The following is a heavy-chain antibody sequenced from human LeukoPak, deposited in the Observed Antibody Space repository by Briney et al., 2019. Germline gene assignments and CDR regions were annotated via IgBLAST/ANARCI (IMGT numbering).Heavy chain of an antibody. D-gene: IGHD3-10*01. CDR3: ARDYHGSGSLTTFDY. CDR2: INPRGGSA. Sequence: ASVKVSCKASGYTFTSFYMHWVRQAPGQGLEWMGIINPRGGSATSAQKFQGRVTLTRDTSTSTVYMELSSLRSEDTAVYYCARDYHGSGSLTTFDYWGQGALVTVSS. V-gene: IGHV1-46*01. CDR1: GYTFTSFY. J-gene: IGHJ4*02.